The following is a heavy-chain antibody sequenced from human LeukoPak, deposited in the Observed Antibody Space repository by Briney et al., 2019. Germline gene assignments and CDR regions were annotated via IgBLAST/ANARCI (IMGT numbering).Heavy chain of an antibody. CDR3: AKGRYSYGQDYYFDY. V-gene: IGHV3-48*01. J-gene: IGHJ4*02. CDR2: ISSSDSTI. CDR1: GFTFSNYV. Sequence: GGSLRLSCAASGFTFSNYVMNWVRQAPGKGLEWVSYISSSDSTIYYADSVKGRFTISRDNAKNSLFLQMNSLRAEDTAVYYCAKGRYSYGQDYYFDYWGQGTLVTVSS. D-gene: IGHD5-18*01.